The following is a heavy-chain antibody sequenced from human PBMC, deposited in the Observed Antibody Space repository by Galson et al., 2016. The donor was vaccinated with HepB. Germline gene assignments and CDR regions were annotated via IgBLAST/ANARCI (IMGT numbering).Heavy chain of an antibody. CDR2: ISSSSSYI. J-gene: IGHJ4*02. D-gene: IGHD3-22*01. Sequence: SLRLSCAASGFTFSSNSMNWVRQAPGQGLEWVSSISSSSSYIYYADSVKGRFTISRDNAKNSLYLQMNSLRAEDTAVYYCARENYYDSKPSDYWGQGTLVTVSS. CDR1: GFTFSSNS. V-gene: IGHV3-21*01. CDR3: ARENYYDSKPSDY.